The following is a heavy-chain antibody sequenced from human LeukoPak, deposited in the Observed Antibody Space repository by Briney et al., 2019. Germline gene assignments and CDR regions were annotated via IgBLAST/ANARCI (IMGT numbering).Heavy chain of an antibody. V-gene: IGHV3-66*01. D-gene: IGHD3-3*01. CDR3: AKAPPYDFWSGYYDY. CDR1: GFTVSSNY. J-gene: IGHJ4*02. CDR2: IYSGGST. Sequence: GGSLRLSCAASGFTVSSNYMSWVRQAPGKGLEWVSVIYSGGSTYYADSVKGRFTISRDNSKSTLYLQMNSLRAEDTAVYYCAKAPPYDFWSGYYDYWGQGTLVTVSS.